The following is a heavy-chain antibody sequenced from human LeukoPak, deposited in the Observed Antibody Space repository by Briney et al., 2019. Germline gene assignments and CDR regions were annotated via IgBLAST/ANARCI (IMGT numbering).Heavy chain of an antibody. CDR2: IYYSGST. V-gene: IGHV4-59*01. J-gene: IGHJ4*02. CDR1: GGSISSYY. D-gene: IGHD3-22*01. Sequence: PSETLSLTCTVSGGSISSYYWSWIRQPPGKGLEWIGYIYYSGSTNYNPSLKSRVTISVDTSKNQFSLKLSSVTAADTAVYYCARGLRSYYDSSGYSDYWGQGTLVTVSS. CDR3: ARGLRSYYDSSGYSDY.